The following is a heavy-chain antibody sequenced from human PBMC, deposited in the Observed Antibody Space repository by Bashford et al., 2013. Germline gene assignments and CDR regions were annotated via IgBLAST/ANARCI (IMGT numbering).Heavy chain of an antibody. CDR2: IYYSGST. Sequence: SSETLSLTCTVSGGSISSSSYYWGWIRQPPGKGLEWIGGIYYSGSTYYNPSLKSRVTISVDTSKNQFSLRLSSVTAADTAVYYXARHPYYYDSGGSDWYFDLWGLAPWSPSPX. V-gene: IGHV4-39*01. D-gene: IGHD3-22*01. J-gene: IGHJ2*01. CDR1: GGSISSSSYY. CDR3: ARHPYYYDSGGSDWYFDL.